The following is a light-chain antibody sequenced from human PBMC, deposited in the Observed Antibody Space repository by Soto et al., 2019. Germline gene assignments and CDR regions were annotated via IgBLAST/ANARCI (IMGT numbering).Light chain of an antibody. CDR1: NMSSKS. CDR2: DDS. J-gene: IGLJ2*01. Sequence: SYELTQPPSVSVAPGQTARNACGGTNMSSKSVNWYQQKPGQDPVVVVYDDSNRPSGIPERVSGSNSGNTATLTISRVEAGDEADYYCQVWDSNSDHVVFGGGTKLTVL. CDR3: QVWDSNSDHVV. V-gene: IGLV3-21*02.